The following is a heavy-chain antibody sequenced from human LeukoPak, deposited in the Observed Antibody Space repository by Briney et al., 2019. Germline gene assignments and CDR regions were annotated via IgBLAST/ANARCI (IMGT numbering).Heavy chain of an antibody. V-gene: IGHV3-53*01. CDR3: AKGGNGALDY. CDR1: GFTVSDSY. Sequence: GGSLRLSCAASGFTVSDSYMTWVRQAPGKGLDWVSVIYSGAGSYYADSVKGRFTISRDNSKNTVYLQMNSLRDEDTAIYYCAKGGNGALDYWGRGTLVTVSP. J-gene: IGHJ4*02. CDR2: IYSGAGS. D-gene: IGHD2-8*01.